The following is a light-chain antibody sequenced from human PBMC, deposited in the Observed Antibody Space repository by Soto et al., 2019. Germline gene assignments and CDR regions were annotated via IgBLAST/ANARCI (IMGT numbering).Light chain of an antibody. Sequence: IVWTQSPATLSLSPGERATLSCRARQTVSTYLSWYPHXPGQAPRLLIYGASNTATGTPARFSGSGSGTDFTLTISSIEPEDSAVYYCQQRYNWLTFGGGTKVDIK. CDR1: QTVSTY. CDR3: QQRYNWLT. CDR2: GAS. J-gene: IGKJ4*01. V-gene: IGKV3-11*01.